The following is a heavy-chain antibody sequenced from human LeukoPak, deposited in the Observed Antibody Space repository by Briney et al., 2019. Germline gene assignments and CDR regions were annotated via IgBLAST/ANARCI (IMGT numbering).Heavy chain of an antibody. V-gene: IGHV1-2*02. CDR3: AREDPGGWYDY. D-gene: IGHD6-19*01. Sequence: ASVKVSCKASGYTFTGYYMHWVRQAPGQGLEWMGWINPNTGATNYAQKFKGRVTMTRDTSISTAYMELSRLRSDDTAVYYCAREDPGGWYDYRGQGTLVTVSS. CDR1: GYTFTGYY. J-gene: IGHJ4*02. CDR2: INPNTGAT.